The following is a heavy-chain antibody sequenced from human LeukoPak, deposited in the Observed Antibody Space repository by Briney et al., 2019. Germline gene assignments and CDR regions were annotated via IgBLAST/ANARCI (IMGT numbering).Heavy chain of an antibody. J-gene: IGHJ4*02. V-gene: IGHV3-23*01. CDR3: ARVSSSYYFDY. CDR2: INNSGTDT. D-gene: IGHD6-6*01. Sequence: GGSLRLSCAASGFTFSSYAMTWVRQAPGKGLEWVSSINNSGTDTYYEDSVKGRFTISRDNSKNTLYLQMNSLRAEDTAVYYCARVSSSYYFDYWGQGTLVTVSS. CDR1: GFTFSSYA.